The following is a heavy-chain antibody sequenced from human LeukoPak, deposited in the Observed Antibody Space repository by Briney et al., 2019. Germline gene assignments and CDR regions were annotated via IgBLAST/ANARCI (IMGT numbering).Heavy chain of an antibody. CDR3: ARDKDIVVVPAAMRGSDY. D-gene: IGHD2-2*01. CDR1: GYTFTSYG. V-gene: IGHV1-18*01. Sequence: ASVKVSCKASGYTFTSYGISWVRQAPGQGLEWMGWISAYNGNTNYAQKLQGRVTMTTDTSTSTAYMELRSLRSDDTAVYYCARDKDIVVVPAAMRGSDYWGQGTLVTVSS. CDR2: ISAYNGNT. J-gene: IGHJ4*02.